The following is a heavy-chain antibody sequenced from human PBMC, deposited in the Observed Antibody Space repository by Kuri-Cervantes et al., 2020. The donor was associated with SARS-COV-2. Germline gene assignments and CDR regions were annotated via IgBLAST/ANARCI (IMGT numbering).Heavy chain of an antibody. CDR1: TFSSYW. V-gene: IGHV4-39*01. D-gene: IGHD6-6*01. Sequence: TFSSYWMSWVRQPPGKGLEWVGTISHGGGSFYNPSVKRPVAMSVDTSKNQFSLRLTSVTAADTALYYCARHAVYGSSFWVDFWGQGALVTVSS. CDR2: ISHGGGS. J-gene: IGHJ4*02. CDR3: ARHAVYGSSFWVDF.